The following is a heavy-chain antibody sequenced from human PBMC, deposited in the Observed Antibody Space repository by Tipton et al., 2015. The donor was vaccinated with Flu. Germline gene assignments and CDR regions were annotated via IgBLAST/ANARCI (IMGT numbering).Heavy chain of an antibody. V-gene: IGHV4-39*07. CDR3: ARDPGSRMFDP. CDR2: IYYSGST. D-gene: IGHD6-13*01. Sequence: TLSLTCTVSGGSISSYTYYWGWIRQSPGTGLEWIGSIYYSGSTYYNPSLKSRVTMSIDTSKNQFSLKLTSVTAADTAVYYCARDPGSRMFDPWGQGTLVTVSS. J-gene: IGHJ5*02. CDR1: GGSISSYTYY.